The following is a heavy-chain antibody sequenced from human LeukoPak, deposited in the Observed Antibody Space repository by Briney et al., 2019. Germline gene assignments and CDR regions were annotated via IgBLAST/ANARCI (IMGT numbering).Heavy chain of an antibody. CDR3: ARGMEYYYDSSGYYGG. Sequence: GGSLRLSCAASGFTFSDYYMSWIRQVPGKGLEWVSYISSSGSTIYYADSVKGRFTISRDNAKYSLYLQMNSLRAEDTAVYYCARGMEYYYDSSGYYGGWGQGTLVTVSS. D-gene: IGHD3-22*01. V-gene: IGHV3-11*01. CDR1: GFTFSDYY. CDR2: ISSSGSTI. J-gene: IGHJ4*02.